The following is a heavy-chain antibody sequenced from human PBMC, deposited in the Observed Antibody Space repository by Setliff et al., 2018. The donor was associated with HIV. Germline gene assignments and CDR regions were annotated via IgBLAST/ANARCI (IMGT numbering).Heavy chain of an antibody. CDR3: ARGLSGAGDEY. D-gene: IGHD3-10*01. CDR2: IIPMFGLA. Sequence: SVKVSCKASRHNFKTYAFSWVRQAPGQGLEWVGGIIPMFGLANYAQKFQGRVKITADTFTSTAYMELSSLRSEDTALYYCARGLSGAGDEYWGQGTLVTVSS. V-gene: IGHV1-69*17. J-gene: IGHJ4*02. CDR1: RHNFKTYA.